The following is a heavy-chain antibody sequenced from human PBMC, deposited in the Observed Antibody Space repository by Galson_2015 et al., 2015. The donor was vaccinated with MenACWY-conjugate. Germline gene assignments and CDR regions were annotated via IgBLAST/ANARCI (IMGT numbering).Heavy chain of an antibody. CDR3: ARSRLDGSDPYFFDH. CDR2: ISSSGRT. Sequence: SETLSLTCIVSGASITTNNWNWIRQSPGKGLEWIGYISSSGRTNYNPSVGTRVTISVDTSKKQFSLNMISVTAEDSAIYYCARSRLDGSDPYFFDHWGLGTPVSVSS. CDR1: GASITTNN. V-gene: IGHV4-59*01. J-gene: IGHJ4*02. D-gene: IGHD5-24*01.